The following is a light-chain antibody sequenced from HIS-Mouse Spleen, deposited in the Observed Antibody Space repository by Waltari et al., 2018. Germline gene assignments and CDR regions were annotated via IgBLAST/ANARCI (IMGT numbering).Light chain of an antibody. Sequence: SYELTQPPSVSVSPGQTARITCSGDALPKQYAYWYQQKPGQAPVLGIYKDSERPSGVPWRCSGSSSGRTVTLTISGVQAEDEADYYCQSADSSGTYHVVFGGGTKLTVL. CDR1: ALPKQY. CDR3: QSADSSGTYHVV. V-gene: IGLV3-25*03. CDR2: KDS. J-gene: IGLJ2*01.